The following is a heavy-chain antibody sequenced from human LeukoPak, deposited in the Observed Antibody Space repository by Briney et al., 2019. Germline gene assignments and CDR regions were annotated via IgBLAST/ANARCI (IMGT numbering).Heavy chain of an antibody. V-gene: IGHV3-30*02. D-gene: IGHD2-2*01. Sequence: PGGSLRLSCAASGFTFSSYGMHWVRQAPGKGLEWVAFIRYDGSNKYYADSVKGRFTISRGNSKNTLYLQMNSLTPEDTAVYYCAKVAIVVVPADRFDYWGQGALVTVSS. CDR3: AKVAIVVVPADRFDY. J-gene: IGHJ4*02. CDR2: IRYDGSNK. CDR1: GFTFSSYG.